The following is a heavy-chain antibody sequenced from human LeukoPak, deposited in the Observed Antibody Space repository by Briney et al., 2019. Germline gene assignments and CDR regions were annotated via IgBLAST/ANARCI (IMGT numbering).Heavy chain of an antibody. J-gene: IGHJ4*02. CDR3: ARDYPPY. CDR1: GFTFSSSW. CDR2: INTDGKTT. Sequence: QPGGSLRLSCAASGFTFSSSWMHWVRQVPGQGLVWVSRINTDGKTTTYADSVKGRFTISRDNTKNTLYLQMNSLSAEDTALYYCARDYPPYWGQGTLVTVS. V-gene: IGHV3-74*01.